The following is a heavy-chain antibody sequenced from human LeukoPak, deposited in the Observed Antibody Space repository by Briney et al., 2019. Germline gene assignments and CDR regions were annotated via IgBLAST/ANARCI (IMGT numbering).Heavy chain of an antibody. J-gene: IGHJ4*02. CDR2: IRQDGGEK. D-gene: IGHD3-3*01. V-gene: IGHV3-7*01. CDR3: ASAYANYDFWSGYENFDF. CDR1: GIRFTTYW. Sequence: PGGSLRLSCAASGIRFTTYWMNWVRQAPGKGLGWVASIRQDGGEKKYVDSVKGRFTISRDIAKHSLFLQMNSLRAEDTAVYYCASAYANYDFWSGYENFDFWGQGTLVTVSS.